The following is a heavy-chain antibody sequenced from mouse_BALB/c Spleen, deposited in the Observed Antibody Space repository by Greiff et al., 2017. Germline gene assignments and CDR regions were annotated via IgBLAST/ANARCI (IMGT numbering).Heavy chain of an antibody. D-gene: IGHD2-4*01. V-gene: IGHV1-9*01. J-gene: IGHJ3*01. CDR2: ILPGSGST. Sequence: QVHVKQSGAELMKPGASVKISCKATGYTFSSYWIEWVKQRPGHGLEWIGEILPGSGSTNYNEKFKGKATFTADTSSNTAYMQLSSLTSEDSAVYYCARSGITTRGFAYWGQGTLVTVSA. CDR3: ARSGITTRGFAY. CDR1: GYTFSSYW.